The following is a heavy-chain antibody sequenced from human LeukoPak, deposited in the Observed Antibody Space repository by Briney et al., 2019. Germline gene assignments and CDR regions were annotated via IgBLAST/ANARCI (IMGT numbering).Heavy chain of an antibody. CDR1: GESFSGYY. Sequence: SETLSLTCAVYGESFSGYYWSWIRQPPGEGLEWSGEINHSGSNNYNPSLKSRVTISVDTSKNQFSLKLSSVTAADTAVYYCADRGEQQLVTGGYWGQGTLVTVSS. D-gene: IGHD6-13*01. J-gene: IGHJ4*02. CDR3: ADRGEQQLVTGGY. V-gene: IGHV4-34*01. CDR2: INHSGSN.